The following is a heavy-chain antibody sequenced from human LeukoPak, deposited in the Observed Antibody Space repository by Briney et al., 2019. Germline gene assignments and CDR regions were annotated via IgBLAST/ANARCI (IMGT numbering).Heavy chain of an antibody. CDR2: IFYSGST. Sequence: SETLSLTCSVSDDSITMYYWTWIRQPPGKGLEWIGNIFYSGSTYYSPSLKSRVTISLDTSRNQFSLKLNSVTAADTAVYYCAREKSRGSHIDYWGQGTLVTVSS. D-gene: IGHD1-26*01. CDR1: DDSITMYY. CDR3: AREKSRGSHIDY. V-gene: IGHV4-59*12. J-gene: IGHJ4*02.